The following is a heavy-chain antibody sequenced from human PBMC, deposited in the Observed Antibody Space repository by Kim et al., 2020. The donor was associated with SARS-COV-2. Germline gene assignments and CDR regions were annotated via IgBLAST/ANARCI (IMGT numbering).Heavy chain of an antibody. V-gene: IGHV5-51*01. CDR2: IYPGDSDT. D-gene: IGHD5-12*01. J-gene: IGHJ3*02. CDR3: ARRRDGYNEAFDI. Sequence: GESLKISCKGSGYSFTSYWIGWVRQMPGKGLEWMGNIYPGDSDTGHSPSIQGQVTISADKSISTAYLQWSSLKASDTAIYYCARRRDGYNEAFDIWGQGTMVTVSS. CDR1: GYSFTSYW.